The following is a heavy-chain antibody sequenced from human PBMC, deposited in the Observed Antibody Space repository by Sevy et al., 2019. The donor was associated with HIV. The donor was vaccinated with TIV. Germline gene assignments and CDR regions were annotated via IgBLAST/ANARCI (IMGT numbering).Heavy chain of an antibody. Sequence: ASVKVSCKVSGYTLTELFMHWVRHAPGKGLEWMGGFDPEDRETIYAQKFQGRVTMTEDTSTDTAYMELSSLRSEDTAVYYCATGQGRGGGLNFDYWGQGTLVTVSS. J-gene: IGHJ4*02. V-gene: IGHV1-24*01. CDR2: FDPEDRET. CDR3: ATGQGRGGGLNFDY. CDR1: GYTLTELF. D-gene: IGHD3-16*01.